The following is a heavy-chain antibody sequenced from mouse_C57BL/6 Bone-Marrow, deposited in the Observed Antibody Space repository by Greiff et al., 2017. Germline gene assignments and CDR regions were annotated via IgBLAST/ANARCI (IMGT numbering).Heavy chain of an antibody. CDR3: SRRYYYGSLWYFDV. Sequence: QVQLKESGPGILQSSQTLSLTCSFSGFSLSTSGMGVSWIRQPSGKGLEWLAHIYWDDDKRYNPSLKSRLTISKDTSRNQVFLKITSVDTADTATYYCSRRYYYGSLWYFDVWGTGTTVTVSS. V-gene: IGHV8-12*01. D-gene: IGHD1-1*01. J-gene: IGHJ1*03. CDR1: GFSLSTSGMG. CDR2: IYWDDDK.